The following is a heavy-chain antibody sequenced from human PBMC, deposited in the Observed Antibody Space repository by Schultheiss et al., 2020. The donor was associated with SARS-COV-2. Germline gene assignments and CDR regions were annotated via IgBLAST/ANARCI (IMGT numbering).Heavy chain of an antibody. D-gene: IGHD2-15*01. CDR1: GYTFTSHG. J-gene: IGHJ2*01. V-gene: IGHV1-69*04. CDR3: ARAPNRLPGWPFDL. CDR2: IIPILGIA. Sequence: SVKVSCKAFGYTFTSHGISWVRQAPGQGLEWMGRIIPILGIANYAQKFQGRVTMTRDTSTSTVYMELSSLRSEDTAVYYCARAPNRLPGWPFDLWGRGTLVTVAS.